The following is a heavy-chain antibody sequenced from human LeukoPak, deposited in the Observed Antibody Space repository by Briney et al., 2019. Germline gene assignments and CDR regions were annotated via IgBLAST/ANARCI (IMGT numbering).Heavy chain of an antibody. J-gene: IGHJ5*02. CDR3: VSGSYGWFDP. V-gene: IGHV1-24*01. CDR2: FDPEDGET. D-gene: IGHD1-26*01. Sequence: ASVKVSCKVSGYTLTELSMHWVRQAPGEGLEWMGGFDPEDGETIYAQKFQGRVTMTEDTSTDTAYMELSSLRSEDTAVYYCVSGSYGWFDPWGQGTLVTVSS. CDR1: GYTLTELS.